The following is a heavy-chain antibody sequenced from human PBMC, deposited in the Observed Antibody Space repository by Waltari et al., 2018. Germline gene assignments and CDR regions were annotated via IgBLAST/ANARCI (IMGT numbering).Heavy chain of an antibody. D-gene: IGHD3-10*01. CDR3: ARGVRYYGSGSYFYYYGMDV. Sequence: QVQLQQWGAGLLKPSETLSLTCAVYGGSFSGYYWSWIRQPPGKGLEWIGEINHSGSTNYHPSLKSRVTISVDTSKNQFSLKLSSVTAADTAVYYCARGVRYYGSGSYFYYYGMDVWGQGTTVTVSS. V-gene: IGHV4-34*01. J-gene: IGHJ6*02. CDR2: INHSGST. CDR1: GGSFSGYY.